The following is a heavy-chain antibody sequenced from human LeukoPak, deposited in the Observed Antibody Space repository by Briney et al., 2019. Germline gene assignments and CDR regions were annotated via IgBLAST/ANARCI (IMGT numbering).Heavy chain of an antibody. D-gene: IGHD3-22*01. Sequence: GGSLRLSCVASEFTFSSYTMNWVRQAPGKGLEWVSGISGSGGSTYYADSVKGRFAISGDNSKDTLYLQMNSLRAEDTAVYYCAKVVLMYPYDTSGFLDYWGQGTLVTVSS. J-gene: IGHJ4*02. CDR3: AKVVLMYPYDTSGFLDY. V-gene: IGHV3-23*01. CDR2: ISGSGGST. CDR1: EFTFSSYT.